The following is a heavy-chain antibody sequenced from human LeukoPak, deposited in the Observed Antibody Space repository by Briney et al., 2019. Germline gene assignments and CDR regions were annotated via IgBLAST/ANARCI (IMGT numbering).Heavy chain of an antibody. V-gene: IGHV3-23*01. Sequence: VGSLRHSCAASGVSFSASAMSWGREAPGEGVGWGSGVSGSGSRTYYADSVEGRFTISRDKSKNTLYLQLNSLRVEDTAEYYCAKTLRESSGREYFDLWGRGTLVTVSS. J-gene: IGHJ2*01. CDR2: VSGSGSRT. CDR3: AKTLRESSGREYFDL. D-gene: IGHD6-19*01. CDR1: GVSFSASA.